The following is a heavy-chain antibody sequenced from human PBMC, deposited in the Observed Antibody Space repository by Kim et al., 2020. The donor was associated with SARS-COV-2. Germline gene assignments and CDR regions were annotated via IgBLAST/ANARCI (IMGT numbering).Heavy chain of an antibody. CDR2: IYYSGST. J-gene: IGHJ3*02. CDR1: GGSISNYY. CDR3: ARSIGGTADAFEI. V-gene: IGHV4-59*01. Sequence: SETLSLTCTVSGGSISNYYWSWIRQPPGKGLEWIGYIYYSGSTNYNPSLKSRVTISVDTSKNQFSLKLSSVTAADTAVYYCARSIGGTADAFEIWGQGTMVTVSS. D-gene: IGHD3-10*01.